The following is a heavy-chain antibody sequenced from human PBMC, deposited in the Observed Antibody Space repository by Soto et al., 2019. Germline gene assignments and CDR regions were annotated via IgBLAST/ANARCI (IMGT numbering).Heavy chain of an antibody. J-gene: IGHJ4*02. V-gene: IGHV3-9*01. CDR1: GFTFDDYA. Sequence: GGSLRLSCAASGFTFDDYAMHWVRQAPGKGLEWVSGISWNSGSIGYADSVKGRFTISRDNAKNSLYLQMNSLRAEDTALYYCMATPIQNDYWGQGTLVTVSS. CDR3: MATPIQNDY. D-gene: IGHD5-12*01. CDR2: ISWNSGSI.